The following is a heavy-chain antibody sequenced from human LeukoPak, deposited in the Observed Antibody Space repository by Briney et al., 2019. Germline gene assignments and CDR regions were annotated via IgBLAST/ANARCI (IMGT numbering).Heavy chain of an antibody. Sequence: GGSLRLSCAASGFTFSYYSMNWVRQAPGKGLEWVSYITSSSSTIYYADSVKGRFTISRDNVKNLLYLQMNSLRDEDTAVYYCARNGYLPADYYFDYWGQGTLVTVSS. CDR2: ITSSSSTI. J-gene: IGHJ4*02. V-gene: IGHV3-48*02. CDR1: GFTFSYYS. CDR3: ARNGYLPADYYFDY. D-gene: IGHD5-24*01.